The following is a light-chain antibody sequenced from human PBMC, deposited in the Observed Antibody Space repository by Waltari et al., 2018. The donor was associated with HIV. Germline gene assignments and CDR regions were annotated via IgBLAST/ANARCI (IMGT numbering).Light chain of an antibody. Sequence: EIVLTQSPGTLSLSPGEPAILSCRTTQSISNNFLAWYQQKPGQPPRLLIYSAFIRATGIPDRFSGSGAGTDFTLSISRLEPEDFAVYYCHQYGTAPRTFGQGTTVEIK. J-gene: IGKJ1*01. CDR3: HQYGTAPRT. V-gene: IGKV3-20*01. CDR1: QSISNNF. CDR2: SAF.